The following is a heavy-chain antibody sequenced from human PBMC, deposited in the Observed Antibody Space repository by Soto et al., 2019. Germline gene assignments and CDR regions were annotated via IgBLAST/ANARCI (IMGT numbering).Heavy chain of an antibody. J-gene: IGHJ4*02. D-gene: IGHD6-19*01. CDR2: ISGSGGTT. Sequence: EVQLLESGGGLVQPGGSLRLSCAASGFIFTDYALSWVRQTPGKGLEWVSSISGSGGTTFYADSVKGRFTISRVNSKNTLYLQMNSLRAEDTAEYYCAKAWESRRIALTGKYCFDQWGQGTLVTVSP. CDR3: AKAWESRRIALTGKYCFDQ. V-gene: IGHV3-23*01. CDR1: GFIFTDYA.